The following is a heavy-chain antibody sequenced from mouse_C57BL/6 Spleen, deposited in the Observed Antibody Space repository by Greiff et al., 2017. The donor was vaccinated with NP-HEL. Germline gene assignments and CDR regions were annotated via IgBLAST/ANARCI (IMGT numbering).Heavy chain of an antibody. V-gene: IGHV1-81*01. CDR2: IYPRSGNT. J-gene: IGHJ2*01. Sequence: VMLVESGAELARPGASVKLSCKASGYTFTSYGISWVKQRTGQGLEWIGEIYPRSGNTYYNEKFKGKATLTADKSSSTAYMELRSLTSEDSAVYFCARKMVTTGEAFDYWGQGTTLTVSS. D-gene: IGHD2-2*01. CDR1: GYTFTSYG. CDR3: ARKMVTTGEAFDY.